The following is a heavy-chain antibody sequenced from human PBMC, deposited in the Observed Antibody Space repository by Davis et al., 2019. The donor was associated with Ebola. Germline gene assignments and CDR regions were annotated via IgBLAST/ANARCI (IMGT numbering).Heavy chain of an antibody. CDR2: ISYDGSNK. D-gene: IGHD6-13*01. CDR3: ASSSWQYYFDY. CDR1: GFTFSSYS. J-gene: IGHJ4*02. V-gene: IGHV3-30*03. Sequence: GESLKISCAASGFTFSSYSMNWVRQAPGKGLEWVAVISYDGSNKYYADSVKGRFTISRDNSKNTLYLQMNSLRAEDTAVYYCASSSWQYYFDYWGQGTLVTVSS.